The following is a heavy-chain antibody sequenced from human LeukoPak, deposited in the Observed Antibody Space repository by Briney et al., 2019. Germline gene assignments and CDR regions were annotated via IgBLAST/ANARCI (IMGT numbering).Heavy chain of an antibody. CDR3: ARDWVNYYVSSEPYYFDY. CDR2: TYYRSKWYN. CDR1: GHSVYSNNAA. V-gene: IGHV6-1*01. D-gene: IGHD3-22*01. Sequence: SQTLALTCAISGHSVYSNNAAWNWIRQSPSRGLEWLGRTYYRSKWYNDYAVSVKSRITINPGTSKNQFSLQLNSVTPEDTAVYYCARDWVNYYVSSEPYYFDYWGEGTLVTVSS. J-gene: IGHJ4*02.